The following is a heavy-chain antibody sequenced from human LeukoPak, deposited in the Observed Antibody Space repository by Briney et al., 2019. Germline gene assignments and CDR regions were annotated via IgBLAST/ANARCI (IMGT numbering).Heavy chain of an antibody. V-gene: IGHV4-38-2*02. CDR3: ARGTWIQPEGY. D-gene: IGHD5-18*01. J-gene: IGHJ4*02. CDR2: IYRSGST. CDR1: GYSISSGYH. Sequence: PSETLSLTCTVSGYSISSGYHWGWIRQPPGKGLEWIGSIYRSGSTYYNPSLKSRVTISVDTSKNQFSLKLSSVTAADTAVYYCARGTWIQPEGYWGQGTLVTVSS.